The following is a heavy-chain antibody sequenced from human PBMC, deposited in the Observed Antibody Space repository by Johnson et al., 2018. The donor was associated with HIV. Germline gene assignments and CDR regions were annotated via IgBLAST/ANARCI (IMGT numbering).Heavy chain of an antibody. CDR3: AKADHSSGWYLAFDI. Sequence: QMLLVESGGGVVQPGRSLRLSCAASGFTFSSYAMHWVRQAPGKGLEWVAVISYDGSNKYYADSVKGRFTISRDNSKNTLYLQMNSLRAEDTAVYYCAKADHSSGWYLAFDIWGQGTMVTVSS. D-gene: IGHD6-19*01. V-gene: IGHV3-30*14. CDR1: GFTFSSYA. J-gene: IGHJ3*02. CDR2: ISYDGSNK.